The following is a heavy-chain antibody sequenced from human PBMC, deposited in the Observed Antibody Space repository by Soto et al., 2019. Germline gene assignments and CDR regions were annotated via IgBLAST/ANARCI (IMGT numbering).Heavy chain of an antibody. Sequence: EVQLLESGGGLVQPGGSLRLSCAASGFTFSTYAMSWVRQAPGKGLEWVSSISASGGSTFYADSVKGRFSISRDNSKNTLYVQMNRLRAEHTAVYYCAKDWGGDYSDYWGQGTLVTVSS. V-gene: IGHV3-23*01. D-gene: IGHD3-16*01. CDR1: GFTFSTYA. CDR3: AKDWGGDYSDY. CDR2: ISASGGST. J-gene: IGHJ4*02.